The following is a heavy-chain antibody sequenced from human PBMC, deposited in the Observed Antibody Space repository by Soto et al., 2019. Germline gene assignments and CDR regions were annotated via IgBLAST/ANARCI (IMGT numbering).Heavy chain of an antibody. Sequence: SETLSLTCTVSGGSMSSSSTYYWGWMRQPPGKGLEWIASFFIGGNTYYNPSVKSRVTISVDTSKNQFSLKLSSVTAADTAEYFCARRHGLDIDADYWGQGILVTVSS. J-gene: IGHJ4*02. CDR3: ARRHGLDIDADY. D-gene: IGHD3-9*01. CDR2: FFIGGNT. CDR1: GGSMSSSSTYY. V-gene: IGHV4-39*01.